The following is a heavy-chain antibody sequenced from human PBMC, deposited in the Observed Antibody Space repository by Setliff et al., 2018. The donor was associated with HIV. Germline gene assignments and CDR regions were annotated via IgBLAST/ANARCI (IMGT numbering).Heavy chain of an antibody. CDR3: ARGNGDSKFDY. CDR2: INQSGTT. CDR1: GGPFHSFS. Sequence: PSETMSLTCAMYGGPFHSFSWTWVRQPPGKGLEWIGEINQSGTTYFGQSLKSRVALSVDVSKNQFSLKVRAVTAADTAVYFCARGNGDSKFDYWGQGTPVTVSS. J-gene: IGHJ4*02. V-gene: IGHV4-34*01.